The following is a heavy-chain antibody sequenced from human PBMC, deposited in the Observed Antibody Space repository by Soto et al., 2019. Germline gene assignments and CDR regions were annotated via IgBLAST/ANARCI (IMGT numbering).Heavy chain of an antibody. CDR3: VKDRALYLVRFDWNPYYFDY. D-gene: IGHD3-9*01. V-gene: IGHV3-64D*06. CDR2: ISSNGGST. CDR1: GFTFSSYA. Sequence: PGGSLRLSCSASGFTFSSYAMHWVRQAPGKGLEYVSAISSNGGSTYYADSVKGRFTISRDNSKNTLYLQMSSLRAEDTAVYYCVKDRALYLVRFDWNPYYFDYWGQGNMVTVSS. J-gene: IGHJ4*02.